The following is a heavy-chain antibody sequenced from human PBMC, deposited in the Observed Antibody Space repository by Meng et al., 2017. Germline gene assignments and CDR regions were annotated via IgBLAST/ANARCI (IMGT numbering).Heavy chain of an antibody. CDR1: GGSLSRSIW. D-gene: IGHD1-26*01. CDR3: ARDVVGAIIIARGDY. J-gene: IGHJ4*02. V-gene: IGHV4-4*02. Sequence: QVQLPAAASGPVKTSGTLSLTCSVSGGSLSRSIWWRWVRQPTGKGLEWIGEIYHSGSTNYNPSLKSRITISADKSKNQFALKLSSVTAADTAVYYCARDVVGAIIIARGDYWGQGTLVTVSS. CDR2: IYHSGST.